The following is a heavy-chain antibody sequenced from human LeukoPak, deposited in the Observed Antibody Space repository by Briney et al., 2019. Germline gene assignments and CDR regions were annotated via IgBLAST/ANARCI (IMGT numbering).Heavy chain of an antibody. D-gene: IGHD3-10*01. CDR3: AKGPIWFGELPGPYFDY. V-gene: IGHV3-23*01. CDR2: ISGSGGST. CDR1: GFTFSSYA. J-gene: IGHJ4*02. Sequence: GGSLRLSCAASGFTFSSYAMNWVRQAPGKGLEWVSAISGSGGSTYYADSVKGRFTISRDNSKNTLYLQMNSLRAEDTAVYYCAKGPIWFGELPGPYFDYWGQGTLVTVSS.